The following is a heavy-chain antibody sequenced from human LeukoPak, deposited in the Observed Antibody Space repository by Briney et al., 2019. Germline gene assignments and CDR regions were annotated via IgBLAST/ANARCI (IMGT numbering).Heavy chain of an antibody. V-gene: IGHV3-74*01. CDR2: ISGDGTAR. CDR1: GFTSSSYW. J-gene: IGHJ5*02. CDR3: VRGRGSYGWFDP. Sequence: GGSLTLSCAASGFTSSSYWMHWVRQVPGKGLVWVSRISGDGTARNYADSVKGRFTISRDDAKNTVDLQMNSLRGEDTAVYYCVRGRGSYGWFDPWGQGTLVTVSS. D-gene: IGHD3-10*01.